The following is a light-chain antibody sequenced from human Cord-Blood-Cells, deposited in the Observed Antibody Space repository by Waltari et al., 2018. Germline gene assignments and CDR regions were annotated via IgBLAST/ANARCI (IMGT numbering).Light chain of an antibody. CDR1: KLGDKY. J-gene: IGLJ1*01. V-gene: IGLV3-1*01. Sequence: SYELTQPPSVSVSPGQTASITCSGAKLGDKYACWYQQKPGQSPVLVIYQDSKRPSGIPERFSGSNAGKNAPLTISGAQAMDEADYYCQAWDSSYVFGTGTKVTVL. CDR2: QDS. CDR3: QAWDSSYV.